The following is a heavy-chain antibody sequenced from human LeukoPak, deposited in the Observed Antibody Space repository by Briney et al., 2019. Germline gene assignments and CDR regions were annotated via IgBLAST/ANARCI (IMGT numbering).Heavy chain of an antibody. CDR3: TRNRGTDY. V-gene: IGHV3-7*01. Sequence: AGGSLRLSCAASGFTFSNYWMNWVRQAPGKGLEWVANIKEDGSEKIYVDSVNGRFTISRDNSKNSLYLQINNLRAEDTAVYYCTRNRGTDYWGQGTLVTVSS. D-gene: IGHD1-1*01. CDR2: IKEDGSEK. CDR1: GFTFSNYW. J-gene: IGHJ4*02.